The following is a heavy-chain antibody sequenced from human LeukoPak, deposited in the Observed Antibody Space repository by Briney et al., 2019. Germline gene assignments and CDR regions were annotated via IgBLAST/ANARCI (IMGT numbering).Heavy chain of an antibody. CDR2: VYSSGST. Sequence: SETLSLTCTVSGGSISHYYWSWIRQPPGKELEWTGYVYSSGSTNYNTSLKSRVSISVDTSENQFSLKLSSVTAADTAVYYCARHISGYYGSSPIFDYWGQGTLVTVSS. CDR3: ARHISGYYGSSPIFDY. CDR1: GGSISHYY. V-gene: IGHV4-59*01. J-gene: IGHJ4*02. D-gene: IGHD3-22*01.